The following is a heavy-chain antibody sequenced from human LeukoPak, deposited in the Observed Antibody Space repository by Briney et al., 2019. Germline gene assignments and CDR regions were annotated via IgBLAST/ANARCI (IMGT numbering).Heavy chain of an antibody. V-gene: IGHV3-33*01. J-gene: IGHJ4*02. CDR3: ARDQATYYDILSVFDY. Sequence: GRSLRLSCAASGFTFSSYGMHWVRQAPGKGLEGVAVIWYDGSNKYYADSVKGRFTISRDNSKNTLYLQMNRLRAEDTAVYYCARDQATYYDILSVFDYWGQGTLVTVSS. D-gene: IGHD3-9*01. CDR2: IWYDGSNK. CDR1: GFTFSSYG.